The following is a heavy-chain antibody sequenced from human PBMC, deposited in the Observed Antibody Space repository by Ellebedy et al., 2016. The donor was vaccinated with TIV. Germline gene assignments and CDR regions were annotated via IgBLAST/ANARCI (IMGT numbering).Heavy chain of an antibody. CDR1: GFTFSSYW. CDR2: IKQDGSEK. D-gene: IGHD3-22*01. CDR3: AKAEGLGSGYYDAFDI. V-gene: IGHV3-7*03. Sequence: GESLKISCAASGFTFSSYWMSWVRQAPGKGLEWVANIKQDGSEKYYVDSVKGRFTISRDNAKNSLYLQMNSLRAEDTALYYCAKAEGLGSGYYDAFDIWGQGTMVTVSS. J-gene: IGHJ3*02.